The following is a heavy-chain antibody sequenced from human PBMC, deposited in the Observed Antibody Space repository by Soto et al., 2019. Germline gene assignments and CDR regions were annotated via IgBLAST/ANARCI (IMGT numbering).Heavy chain of an antibody. V-gene: IGHV4-31*03. CDR2: IYYSGST. CDR1: GGSISSGGYY. Sequence: TLSLTCTVSGGSISSGGYYWSWIRQHPGKGLEWIGYIYYSGSTYYNPSLKSRVTISVDTSKNQFSRKLSSVTAADTAVYYCARDRGLQGWFDPWGQGTLVTVSS. CDR3: ARDRGLQGWFDP. D-gene: IGHD4-17*01. J-gene: IGHJ5*02.